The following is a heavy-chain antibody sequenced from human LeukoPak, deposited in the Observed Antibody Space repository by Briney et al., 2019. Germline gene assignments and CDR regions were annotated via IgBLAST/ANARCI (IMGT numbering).Heavy chain of an antibody. CDR1: GYSISSGYF. J-gene: IGHJ5*02. V-gene: IGHV4-38-2*01. Sequence: PSETLSLTCAVSGYSISSGYFWRWIRQPPGKGLERIGGNGHSGSTYYNPSLKSRITISTDTSKNRFSLKLSSVTAADTAVYYCARLNTGVLSSRTNNWFDPWGQGTLVTVSS. CDR2: NGHSGST. D-gene: IGHD6-13*01. CDR3: ARLNTGVLSSRTNNWFDP.